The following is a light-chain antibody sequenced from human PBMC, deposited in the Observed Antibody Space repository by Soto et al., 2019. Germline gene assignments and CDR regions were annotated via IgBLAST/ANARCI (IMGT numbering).Light chain of an antibody. J-gene: IGLJ1*01. V-gene: IGLV2-14*01. CDR1: SSDVAGYKY. CDR2: DVS. Sequence: QSALTQPASVSGSPGQSITISCTGTSSDVAGYKYVSWYQQHPGKAPKLMIYDVSNRPSGVSDRFSGSNSANTASLTISGLQAEDEADYYCSSYTSSSTYAFGTGTKVTVL. CDR3: SSYTSSSTYA.